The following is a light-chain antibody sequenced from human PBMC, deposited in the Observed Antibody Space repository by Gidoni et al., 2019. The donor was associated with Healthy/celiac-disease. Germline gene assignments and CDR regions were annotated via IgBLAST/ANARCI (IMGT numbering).Light chain of an antibody. V-gene: IGKV1-39*01. CDR3: QQSYSTPLT. J-gene: IGKJ3*01. CDR1: QSISSY. CDR2: AAS. Sequence: DIQMTQSPPSLSESVGSRVNITCRASQSISSYLNWYQQKPGKAPKLLIYAASSLQSGVPSRFSGSGSGTDFTLTISSLQPEDFATYYCQQSYSTPLTFGPXTKVDIK.